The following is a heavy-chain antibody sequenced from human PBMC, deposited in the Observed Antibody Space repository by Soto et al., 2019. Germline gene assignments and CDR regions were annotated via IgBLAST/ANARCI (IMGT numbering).Heavy chain of an antibody. Sequence: QVQLVESGGGVVQPGRSLRLSCAASGFTFSSYGMHWVRQAPGKGLEWVAVISYDGSNKYYADSVKGRFTISRDNSKNTLYLQMNSLRAEDTAGYYCAKSPIVLMVYAGDWYFDLWGRGTLVTVSS. CDR1: GFTFSSYG. V-gene: IGHV3-30*18. D-gene: IGHD2-8*01. CDR2: ISYDGSNK. J-gene: IGHJ2*01. CDR3: AKSPIVLMVYAGDWYFDL.